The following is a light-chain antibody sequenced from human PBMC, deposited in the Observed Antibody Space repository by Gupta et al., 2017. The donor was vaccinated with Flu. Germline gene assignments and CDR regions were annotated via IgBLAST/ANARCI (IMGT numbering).Light chain of an antibody. V-gene: IGKV1-39*01. Sequence: PSSLSASVGDRVTITCRASQGISDYLHWYQQKPGKAPQLLIYAASSLQSGVPSRFSGSGSGTDFTLTISRLQPEDFATYFCQQTDSPSSAFGQGTQMEIK. CDR1: QGISDY. J-gene: IGKJ5*01. CDR3: QQTDSPSSA. CDR2: AAS.